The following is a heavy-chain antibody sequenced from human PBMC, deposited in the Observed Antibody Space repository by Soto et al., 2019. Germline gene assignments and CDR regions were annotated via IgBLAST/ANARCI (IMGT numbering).Heavy chain of an antibody. D-gene: IGHD3-10*01. CDR2: IYHSGST. CDR1: GGSISSGGYS. V-gene: IGHV4-30-2*01. Sequence: SETLSLTCAVSGGSISSGGYSWSWIRQPPGKGLEWIGYIYHSGSTYYNPSLKSRVTISVDRSKNQFSLKLSSVTAADTAVYYCAREGAYYYGSGSYRSDNWFDPWGQETLVTVSS. J-gene: IGHJ5*02. CDR3: AREGAYYYGSGSYRSDNWFDP.